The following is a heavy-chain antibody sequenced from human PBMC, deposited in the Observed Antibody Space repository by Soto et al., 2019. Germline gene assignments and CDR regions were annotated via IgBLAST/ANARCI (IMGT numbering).Heavy chain of an antibody. V-gene: IGHV1-46*01. CDR1: GYTFTSYY. D-gene: IGHD1-7*01. CDR2: INPSGGST. CDR3: ARTQQELGAHYYYYYGMDV. J-gene: IGHJ6*02. Sequence: ASVKVSCKASGYTFTSYYMHWVRQAPGQGLEWMGIINPSGGSTSYAQKFQGRVTMTRDTSTSTVYMELSSLRSEDTAVYYCARTQQELGAHYYYYYGMDVWGQGTTVTVSS.